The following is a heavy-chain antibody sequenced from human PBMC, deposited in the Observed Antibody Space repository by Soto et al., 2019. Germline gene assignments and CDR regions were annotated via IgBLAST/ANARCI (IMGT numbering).Heavy chain of an antibody. CDR1: GGTFSSYA. Sequence: QVQLVQSGAEVKKPGSSVKVSCKASGGTFSSYAISWVRQAPGQGLEWMGGIIPIFGTANYAQKFQGRVTNTADESTSTAYMELSSLRSEDTAVYYCARDHLVVPAAKGEYYYYGMDVWGQGTTVTVSS. V-gene: IGHV1-69*01. CDR3: ARDHLVVPAAKGEYYYYGMDV. CDR2: IIPIFGTA. D-gene: IGHD2-2*01. J-gene: IGHJ6*02.